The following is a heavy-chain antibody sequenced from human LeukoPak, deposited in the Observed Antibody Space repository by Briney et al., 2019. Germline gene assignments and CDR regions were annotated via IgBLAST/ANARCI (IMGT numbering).Heavy chain of an antibody. CDR2: ISYDGSNK. Sequence: GGSLRLSCAASGFTFSSYAMHCVRQAPGKGLEWVAIISYDGSNKYYADSVKGRFTISRDNSKNTLYLQMNSLRAEDTAVYYCARDPEWLRLMDYWGQGTLVTVSS. D-gene: IGHD5-12*01. J-gene: IGHJ4*02. CDR1: GFTFSSYA. CDR3: ARDPEWLRLMDY. V-gene: IGHV3-30-3*01.